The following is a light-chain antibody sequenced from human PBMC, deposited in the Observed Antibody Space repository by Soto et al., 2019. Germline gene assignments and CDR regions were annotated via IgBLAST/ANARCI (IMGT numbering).Light chain of an antibody. CDR1: NLGDKY. Sequence: SYELTQPASVSVSPGQTASITCSGANLGDKYVYWYQQKPGQSPVLVIHQDNKRPSGIPERFSGSNSGNTATLTISGTQAMDEADFYCQAWDRNTVAFGGGTKLTVL. V-gene: IGLV3-1*01. CDR3: QAWDRNTVA. CDR2: QDN. J-gene: IGLJ2*01.